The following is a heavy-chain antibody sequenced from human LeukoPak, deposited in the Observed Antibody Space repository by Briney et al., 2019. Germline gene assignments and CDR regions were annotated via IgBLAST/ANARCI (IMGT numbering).Heavy chain of an antibody. J-gene: IGHJ4*02. D-gene: IGHD3-10*01. Sequence: SGGSLRPSCAASGFTVSSNYMSWVRQAPGKGLEWVSVIYSGGSTYYADSVKGRFTISRDNSKNTLYLQMNSLRAEDTAVYYCARGPVRGVIQLWGQGTLVTVSS. CDR2: IYSGGST. V-gene: IGHV3-53*01. CDR3: ARGPVRGVIQL. CDR1: GFTVSSNY.